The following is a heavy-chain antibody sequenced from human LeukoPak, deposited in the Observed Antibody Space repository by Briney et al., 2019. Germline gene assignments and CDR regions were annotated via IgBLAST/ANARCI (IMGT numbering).Heavy chain of an antibody. Sequence: GGSLRLSCAASGFIFSNYAMSWVRQAPGKGLEWVSVISGSGGSTYYADSVKGRFTLSRDNSKNTLYLQMNSLRAEDTAVYSCAKAPSGSMVNPFDYWGQGTLVTVSS. CDR1: GFIFSNYA. CDR2: ISGSGGST. CDR3: AKAPSGSMVNPFDY. D-gene: IGHD5-18*01. V-gene: IGHV3-23*01. J-gene: IGHJ4*02.